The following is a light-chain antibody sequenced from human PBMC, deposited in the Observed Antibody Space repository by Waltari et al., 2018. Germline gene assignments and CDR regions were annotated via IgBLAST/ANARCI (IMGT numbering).Light chain of an antibody. CDR2: WAS. CDR3: QQYYSTPT. V-gene: IGKV4-1*01. Sequence: DIVMTQSPDSLAVSLGERATINCKSSQSVLYSSNNKNYLAWYQQKPGQPPKLLIYWASTRESGVPDRFSGSGSGTDFTLTISSLQAEDVAVXYCQQYYSTPTFGXGTKVEXK. J-gene: IGKJ1*01. CDR1: QSVLYSSNNKNY.